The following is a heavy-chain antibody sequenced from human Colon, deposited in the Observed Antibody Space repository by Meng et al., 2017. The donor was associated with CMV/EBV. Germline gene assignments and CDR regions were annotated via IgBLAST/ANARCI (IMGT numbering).Heavy chain of an antibody. CDR1: GFTFTTFW. D-gene: IGHD5-12*01. CDR2: IKEDGTGQ. J-gene: IGHJ5*02. Sequence: GESLKISCAASGFTFTTFWMTWVRQAPGKGLEWVANIKEDGTGQWYVDSVKGRFTISRDDAKKSVYLQMNSLRAEDTAVYYCARDSNDYSDYAHWFDAWGQGTLVTVSS. CDR3: ARDSNDYSDYAHWFDA. V-gene: IGHV3-7*01.